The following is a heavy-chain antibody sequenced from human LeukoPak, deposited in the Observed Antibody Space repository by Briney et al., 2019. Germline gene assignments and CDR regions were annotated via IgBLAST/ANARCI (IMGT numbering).Heavy chain of an antibody. CDR3: AREILRLDY. V-gene: IGHV7-4-1*02. Sequence: ASVKVSCKASGYSFTSNGMNWVRQAPGQGLEWMGWINTNTGNPTYAQGFTGRFVFSLDISVSTAYLQISSLKAEDTAVYYCAREILRLDYWGQGTLVTVSS. CDR2: INTNTGNP. D-gene: IGHD2/OR15-2a*01. CDR1: GYSFTSNG. J-gene: IGHJ4*02.